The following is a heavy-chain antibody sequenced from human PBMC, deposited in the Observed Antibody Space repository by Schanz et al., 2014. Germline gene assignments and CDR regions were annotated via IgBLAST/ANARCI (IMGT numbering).Heavy chain of an antibody. Sequence: EVQLVESGGGLVQPGGSLRLSCAASGFTFSSHWMHWVRQDPGKGLVWVARINSVGSNTDYADSVTGRFTISRDNAKNTLYLQMNTLRAEDTAVYYCARKMKLGVYGGKGHESLDIWGQGTMVTVSP. D-gene: IGHD4-17*01. J-gene: IGHJ3*02. V-gene: IGHV3-74*02. CDR2: INSVGSNT. CDR1: GFTFSSHW. CDR3: ARKMKLGVYGGKGHESLDI.